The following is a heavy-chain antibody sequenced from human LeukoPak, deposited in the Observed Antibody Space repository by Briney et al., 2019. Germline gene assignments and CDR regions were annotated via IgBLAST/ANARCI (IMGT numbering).Heavy chain of an antibody. J-gene: IGHJ5*02. D-gene: IGHD6-13*01. CDR3: ARTSSSSWENWFDP. CDR1: GFTVSSNY. V-gene: IGHV3-53*01. Sequence: QPGGSLRLSCAASGFTVSSNYMSWVRQAPGKGLEWVSVIYSGGSTYYADSVKGRFTISRDNSKNTLYLQMNSLRAEDTAAYYCARTSSSSWENWFDPWGQGTLVTVSS. CDR2: IYSGGST.